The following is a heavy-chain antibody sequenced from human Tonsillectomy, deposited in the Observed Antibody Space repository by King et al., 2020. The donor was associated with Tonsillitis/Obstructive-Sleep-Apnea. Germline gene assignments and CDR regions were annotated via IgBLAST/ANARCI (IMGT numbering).Heavy chain of an antibody. CDR2: ISAHNGHT. V-gene: IGHV1-18*01. J-gene: IGHJ4*02. Sequence: QLVQSGAEVKKPGASVKVSCKASGYTFTNYGISWVRQAPGQGLEWMAWISAHNGHTNYAQKLQGRVTMTTDTSTSTAYMELRSLRSDDTAVYYCARDSMSHYYDSSGYYTFNYRGQGTLVTVSA. CDR1: GYTFTNYG. D-gene: IGHD3-22*01. CDR3: ARDSMSHYYDSSGYYTFNY.